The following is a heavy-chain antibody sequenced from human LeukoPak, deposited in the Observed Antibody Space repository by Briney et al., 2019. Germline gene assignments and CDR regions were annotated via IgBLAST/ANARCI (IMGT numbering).Heavy chain of an antibody. Sequence: PGGSLRHSCEGSGFSLSAYNMKWVRQAPGKGLESVAYISSGSATIFYADSVKGRFTISRDNAKNSLYLRMNSLRPEDTAVYFCGRDRHVPGLYYYYMDVWGKGTTVTVSS. CDR1: GFSLSAYN. V-gene: IGHV3-48*01. CDR3: GRDRHVPGLYYYYMDV. CDR2: ISSGSATI. D-gene: IGHD6-6*01. J-gene: IGHJ6*03.